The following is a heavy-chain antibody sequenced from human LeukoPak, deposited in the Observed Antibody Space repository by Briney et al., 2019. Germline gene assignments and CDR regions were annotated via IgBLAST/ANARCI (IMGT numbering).Heavy chain of an antibody. CDR1: GYTFTSYG. CDR2: ISGYNGNT. J-gene: IGHJ4*02. D-gene: IGHD1-7*01. CDR3: ARDLLTGNTGDY. V-gene: IGHV1-18*01. Sequence: GASVKVSCKASGYTFTSYGFNWVRQAPGQGLEWLGWISGYNGNTEYAQKVQGRVTMTTDTSTNTAYMKLRSLGSDDTAVYYCARDLLTGNTGDYWGQGTLVTVSA.